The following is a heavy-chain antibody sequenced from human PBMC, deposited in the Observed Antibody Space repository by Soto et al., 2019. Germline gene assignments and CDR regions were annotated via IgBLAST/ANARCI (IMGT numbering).Heavy chain of an antibody. CDR1: GGSISSSSYY. CDR3: ARRNGIAVARDAFDI. CDR2: IYYSGST. Sequence: QLQLQESGPGLVKPSETLSLTCTVSGGSISSSSYYWGWIRQPPGKGLEWIGSIYYSGSTYYNPSLKSRVTISVDTSKNQFCLKLSSVTAADTAVYYCARRNGIAVARDAFDIWGQGTMVTVSS. J-gene: IGHJ3*02. V-gene: IGHV4-39*01. D-gene: IGHD6-19*01.